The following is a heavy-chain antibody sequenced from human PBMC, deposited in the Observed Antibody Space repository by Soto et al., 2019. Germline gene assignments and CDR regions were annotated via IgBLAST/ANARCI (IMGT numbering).Heavy chain of an antibody. CDR1: GGSISNYY. J-gene: IGHJ6*02. V-gene: IGHV4-59*01. D-gene: IGHD5-18*01. CDR3: TRAPSAYSRGYGMDV. CDR2: VYYRGTT. Sequence: SETLSLTCTVSGGSISNYYWSWIRQPPGKGLEWIGSVYYRGTTNYNPSLKSRVTISVDTSKNQFSLKMNAVTAADTAVYFCTRAPSAYSRGYGMDVWGQGTTVTVSS.